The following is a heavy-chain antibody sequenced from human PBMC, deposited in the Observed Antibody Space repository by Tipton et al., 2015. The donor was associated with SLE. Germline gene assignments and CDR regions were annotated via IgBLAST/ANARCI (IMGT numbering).Heavy chain of an antibody. CDR1: GGSISSSSYY. CDR2: IYYSGST. Sequence: GLVKPSETLSLTCTVSGGSISSSSYYWGWIRQPPGKGLEWIGSIYYSGSTYYNPSLKSRVTISVDTSKNQFSPKLSSVTAADTAVYYCASLSGAMIVVAITTLLFDYWGQGTLVTVSS. J-gene: IGHJ4*02. D-gene: IGHD3-22*01. CDR3: ASLSGAMIVVAITTLLFDY. V-gene: IGHV4-39*01.